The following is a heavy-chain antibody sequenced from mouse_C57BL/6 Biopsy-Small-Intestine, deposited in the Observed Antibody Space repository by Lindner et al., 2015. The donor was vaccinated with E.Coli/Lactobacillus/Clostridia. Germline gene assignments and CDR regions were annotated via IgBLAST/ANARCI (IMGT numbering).Heavy chain of an antibody. CDR3: ARWGLRREGYAMDY. J-gene: IGHJ4*01. Sequence: VQLQESGAELVKPGASVKLSCTASGFNTKDYYMHWVKRRTEQGLEWIGRIDPEDGETKYAPKFQGKATITADTSSNTAYLQLSGLTSEDTAVYYCARWGLRREGYAMDYWGQGSSVTVSS. D-gene: IGHD2-4*01. CDR1: GFNTKDYY. V-gene: IGHV14-2*01. CDR2: IDPEDGET.